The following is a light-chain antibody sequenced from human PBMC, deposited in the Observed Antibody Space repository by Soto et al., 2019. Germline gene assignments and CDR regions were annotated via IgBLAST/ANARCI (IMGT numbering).Light chain of an antibody. V-gene: IGLV2-14*01. Sequence: QSVLTQPASVSGSPGQSITISCTGTSSDVGGYNYVSWYQQHPGKAPKLIIYGVSNRPSGVSNRFSGSKSGNTASLTISGLQAEDEADYHCSSYTSSSTLYVFGTGTKLTVL. J-gene: IGLJ1*01. CDR3: SSYTSSSTLYV. CDR1: SSDVGGYNY. CDR2: GVS.